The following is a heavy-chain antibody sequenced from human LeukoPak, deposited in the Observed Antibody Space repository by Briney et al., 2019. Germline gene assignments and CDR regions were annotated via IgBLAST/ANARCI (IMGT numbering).Heavy chain of an antibody. CDR2: IYTSGST. CDR1: GGSISSYY. V-gene: IGHV4-4*07. CDR3: ARGPQYYYDSSGPQGLFDY. Sequence: SETLSLTCTVSGGSISSYYWSWIRQPAGKGLEWIGRIYTSGSTNYNPSLKSRVTMSVDTSKNQFSLKLSSVTAADTAVYYCARGPQYYYDSSGPQGLFDYWGQGTLVTISS. D-gene: IGHD3-22*01. J-gene: IGHJ4*02.